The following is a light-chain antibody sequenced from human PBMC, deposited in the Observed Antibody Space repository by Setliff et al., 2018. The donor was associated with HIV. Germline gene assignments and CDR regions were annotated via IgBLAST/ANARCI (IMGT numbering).Light chain of an antibody. CDR1: SSDVGSYNY. J-gene: IGLJ2*01. V-gene: IGLV2-11*01. CDR2: DVT. Sequence: QSVLTQPASVSGSPGQSITISCTGASSDVGSYNYVSWYQQHPGKAPKLMIYDVTKRPSGVPDRFSGSKSGNTASLTISGLQAEDEADYYCCSYAGSYTPVIFGGGTQLTVL. CDR3: CSYAGSYTPVI.